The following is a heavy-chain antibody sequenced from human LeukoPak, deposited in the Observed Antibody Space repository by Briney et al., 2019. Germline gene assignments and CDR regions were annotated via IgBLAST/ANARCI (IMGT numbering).Heavy chain of an antibody. Sequence: ASVKVSCKASGYTFTRNAVNWVRQAPGQGLEWMGIINPSGGSTSYAQKFQGRVTMTEDTSTDTAYMELSSLRSEDTAVYYCATDRQLLWFGEFRNWGQGTLVTVSS. V-gene: IGHV1-46*01. D-gene: IGHD3-10*01. CDR1: GYTFTRNA. CDR3: ATDRQLLWFGEFRN. J-gene: IGHJ4*02. CDR2: INPSGGST.